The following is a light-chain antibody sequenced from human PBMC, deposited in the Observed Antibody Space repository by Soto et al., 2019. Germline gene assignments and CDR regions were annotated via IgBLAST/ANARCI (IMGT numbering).Light chain of an antibody. CDR1: QNVNTN. CDR3: KQYNNWAT. V-gene: IGKV3-15*01. CDR2: GAS. J-gene: IGKJ1*01. Sequence: ELVMTQSPATLSVSPGERDTLSCRASQNVNTNLAWYQQKPGQAPRLLIYGASTRTTGIPARFSGSGSGTEFTLTISSLQCEDVAVYLCKQYNNWATFGQGTKVEIK.